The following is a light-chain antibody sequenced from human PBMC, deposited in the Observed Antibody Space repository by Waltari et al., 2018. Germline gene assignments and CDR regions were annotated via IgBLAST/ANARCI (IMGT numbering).Light chain of an antibody. V-gene: IGLV1-44*01. J-gene: IGLJ3*02. Sequence: QSVLTQSPSASGTPGQRVTISCSGSSPNIGSNTVNWYKQVPGTAPKLLISTNNQRPSGVPDPISGSKSGTSASLAISGLQSEDEADYFCAAWDDSLNGLVFGGGTKLSVL. CDR2: TNN. CDR1: SPNIGSNT. CDR3: AAWDDSLNGLV.